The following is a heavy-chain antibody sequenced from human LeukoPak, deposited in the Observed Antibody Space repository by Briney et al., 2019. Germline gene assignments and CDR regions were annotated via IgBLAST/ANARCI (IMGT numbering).Heavy chain of an antibody. Sequence: GGSLRLSCAASGFTFSSYAMHWVRQAPGKGLEWVAVISYDGSNKYYADSVKGRFTISRDNSKNTLYLQMNSLRAEDTAVYYCAKLRGYCSGGSCSDFDLWGRGTLVTVSS. CDR1: GFTFSSYA. D-gene: IGHD2-15*01. J-gene: IGHJ2*01. V-gene: IGHV3-30*18. CDR3: AKLRGYCSGGSCSDFDL. CDR2: ISYDGSNK.